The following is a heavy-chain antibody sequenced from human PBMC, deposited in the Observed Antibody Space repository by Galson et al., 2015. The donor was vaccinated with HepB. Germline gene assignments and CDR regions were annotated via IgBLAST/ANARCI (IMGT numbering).Heavy chain of an antibody. D-gene: IGHD3-10*01. V-gene: IGHV3-74*01. CDR1: GFTFSSYW. Sequence: SLRLSCAASGFTFSSYWMHWVRQAPGKGLVWVSLINSDGSSTSYADSVKGRFTISRDNAKNTLYLQMNSLRAEDTAVYYCASLLLWFGESLGTDVWGKGTTVTVSS. CDR3: ASLLLWFGESLGTDV. J-gene: IGHJ6*04. CDR2: INSDGSST.